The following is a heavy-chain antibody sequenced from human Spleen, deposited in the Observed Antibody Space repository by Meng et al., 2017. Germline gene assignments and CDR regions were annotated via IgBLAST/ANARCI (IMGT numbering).Heavy chain of an antibody. J-gene: IGHJ3*02. Sequence: GSLRLSWAASGFTFSSYAMSWVRQAPGKGLEWVSGVSGNGASTYYADSVKGRFTISRDNSKNTLYLQMNSLRAEDTAVYYCARGDSSGWYFQNAFDIWGQGTMVTVSS. CDR3: ARGDSSGWYFQNAFDI. CDR1: GFTFSSYA. CDR2: VSGNGAST. V-gene: IGHV3-23*01. D-gene: IGHD6-19*01.